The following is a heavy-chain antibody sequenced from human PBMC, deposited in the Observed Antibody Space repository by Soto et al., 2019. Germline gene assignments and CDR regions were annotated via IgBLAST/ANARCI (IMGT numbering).Heavy chain of an antibody. J-gene: IGHJ5*02. CDR1: GGSISSSSYY. D-gene: IGHD6-19*01. V-gene: IGHV4-39*02. CDR3: ARLTPTYYSSGWYFAGSVGCFDP. Sequence: QLQLQESGPGLVKPSETLSLTCTVSGGSISSSSYYWGWIRQPPGKGLEWVGSIYYCGSTYYNPSLKSRVTISVDTSKNHFSLKLSSVAAADTAVYYCARLTPTYYSSGWYFAGSVGCFDPWGQGTLVTVSS. CDR2: IYYCGST.